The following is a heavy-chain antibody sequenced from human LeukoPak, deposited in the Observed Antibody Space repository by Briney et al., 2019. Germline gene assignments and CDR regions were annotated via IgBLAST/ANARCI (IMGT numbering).Heavy chain of an antibody. CDR2: IHYSGST. Sequence: SETLSLTCTVSGGSISDISYYRGWIRQPPGKDLEWIGGIHYSGSTSYKASLKSRVTISVDTSKNQFSLDLSSVTAADTAVYYCAACPWGRGSCFFDYWGQGTLVTVSS. J-gene: IGHJ4*02. V-gene: IGHV4-39*01. CDR3: AACPWGRGSCFFDY. CDR1: GGSISDISYY. D-gene: IGHD2-15*01.